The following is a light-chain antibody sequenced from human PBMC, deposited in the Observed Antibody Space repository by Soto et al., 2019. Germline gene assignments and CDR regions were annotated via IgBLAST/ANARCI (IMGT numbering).Light chain of an antibody. CDR1: QVINNW. V-gene: IGKV1-12*02. Sequence: DIQMTQSPSSVSASVGDSVTITCRASQVINNWLAWYQQKPGKAPNLLIYAASTLQSGVPSRFSGSGSGTDFTLTISSLQPEDSATYYFQQANSFPFTFGPGTKVDIK. J-gene: IGKJ3*01. CDR3: QQANSFPFT. CDR2: AAS.